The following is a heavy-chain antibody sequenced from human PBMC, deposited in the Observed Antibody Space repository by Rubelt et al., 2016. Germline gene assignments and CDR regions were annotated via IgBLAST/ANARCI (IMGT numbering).Heavy chain of an antibody. CDR1: GGSVSSGSYY. D-gene: IGHD4-23*01. Sequence: QVQLQESGPGLVKPSETLSLTCTVSGGSVSSGSYYWSWIRQPPGKGLEWIGYIYYSGSTNYNPSLKSRVTISVDTSKNQFSLKLSSVTAADTAVYYCARELGGNVGFDYWGQGTLVTVSS. CDR3: ARELGGNVGFDY. CDR2: IYYSGST. V-gene: IGHV4-61*01. J-gene: IGHJ4*02.